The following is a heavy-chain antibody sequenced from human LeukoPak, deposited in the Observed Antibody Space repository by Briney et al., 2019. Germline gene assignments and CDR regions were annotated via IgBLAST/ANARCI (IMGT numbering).Heavy chain of an antibody. J-gene: IGHJ4*02. V-gene: IGHV3-23*01. CDR3: AREPGYCSGGSCYSRYYFDY. Sequence: GGSLRLSCAASGFTFSSYAMSWVRQAPGKGLEWVSAISGSGGSTYYADSVKGRFTISRDNSKNTLYLQMNSLRAEDTAVFYCAREPGYCSGGSCYSRYYFDYWGQGTLVTVSS. D-gene: IGHD2-15*01. CDR2: ISGSGGST. CDR1: GFTFSSYA.